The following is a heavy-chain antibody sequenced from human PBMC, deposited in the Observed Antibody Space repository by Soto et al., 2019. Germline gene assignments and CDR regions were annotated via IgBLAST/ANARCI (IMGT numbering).Heavy chain of an antibody. V-gene: IGHV1-18*01. CDR2: ISAYNGNT. CDR3: ACVKAVAALDH. Sequence: QVQLVQSGAEVKKPGASVKVSCKASGYTFTSYGISWVRQAPGQGLEWMGWISAYNGNTNYALKLQGRVTMTTDASTRTAYMELRSVRSDYTAVYYCACVKAVAALDHWGQGTLVTVSS. D-gene: IGHD2-15*01. CDR1: GYTFTSYG. J-gene: IGHJ4*02.